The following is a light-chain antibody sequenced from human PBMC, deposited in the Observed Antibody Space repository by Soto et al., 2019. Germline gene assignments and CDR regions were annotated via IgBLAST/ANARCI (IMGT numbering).Light chain of an antibody. Sequence: DIPMTQSPSTRSASVGDRVTITCRASQSISSWLAWYQQKPGKAPKLLIYDASSLESGVPSRFSGSGSGTEFTLTITSLQPDDFATYYCQQYNSYPWTFGQGTKVDIK. CDR1: QSISSW. J-gene: IGKJ1*01. CDR3: QQYNSYPWT. V-gene: IGKV1-5*01. CDR2: DAS.